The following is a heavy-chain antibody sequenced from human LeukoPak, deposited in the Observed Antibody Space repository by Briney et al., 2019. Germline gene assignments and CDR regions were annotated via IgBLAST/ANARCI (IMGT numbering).Heavy chain of an antibody. D-gene: IGHD3-10*01. J-gene: IGHJ5*02. V-gene: IGHV4-59*11. CDR3: ARMKRMVVRGVIAYNWFDP. CDR1: GGSISSHY. Sequence: SETLSLTCTVSGGSISSHYWSWIRQPPGKGLEWIGYLYYSGSTNYNPSLKSRVTISGDTSKNQFSLKLSSVTAADTAVYYCARMKRMVVRGVIAYNWFDPWGQGTLVTVSS. CDR2: LYYSGST.